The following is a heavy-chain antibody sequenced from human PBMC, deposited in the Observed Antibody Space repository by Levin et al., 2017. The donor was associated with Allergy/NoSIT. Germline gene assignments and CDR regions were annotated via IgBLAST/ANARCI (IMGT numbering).Heavy chain of an antibody. CDR2: ISSSSSYI. CDR1: GFTFSSYS. D-gene: IGHD6-13*01. J-gene: IGHJ6*02. V-gene: IGHV3-21*01. CDR3: ARDSNAIAAAHYYYYYGMDV. Sequence: GGSLRLSCAASGFTFSSYSMNWVRQAPGKGLEWVSSISSSSSYIYYADSVKGRFTISRDNAKHSLYLQMNSLRAEDTAVYYCARDSNAIAAAHYYYYYGMDVWGQGTTVTVSS.